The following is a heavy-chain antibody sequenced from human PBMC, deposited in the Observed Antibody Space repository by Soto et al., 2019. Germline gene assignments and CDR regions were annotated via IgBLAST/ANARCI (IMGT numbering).Heavy chain of an antibody. CDR3: VRDTNYYDSSGYLDY. J-gene: IGHJ4*02. V-gene: IGHV3-30-3*01. D-gene: IGHD3-22*01. CDR2: ISYDGSNK. Sequence: QVQLVESGGGVVQPGRSLRLSCAASGFTFSSYAMHWVRQAPGKGLEWVAVISYDGSNKYYADSVKGRFTISRDNSKNTLYLQMNSLRAEDTAVYYCVRDTNYYDSSGYLDYWGQGTLVTVSS. CDR1: GFTFSSYA.